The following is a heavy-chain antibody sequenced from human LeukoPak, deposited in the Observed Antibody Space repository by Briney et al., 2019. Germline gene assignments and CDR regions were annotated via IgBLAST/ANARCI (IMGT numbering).Heavy chain of an antibody. J-gene: IGHJ4*02. V-gene: IGHV7-4-1*02. D-gene: IGHD6-13*01. CDR1: GYTFTSYA. Sequence: EASVKVSCKASGYTFTSYAMNWVRQASGQGLEWMGWINTNTGNPTYAQGFTGRFVFSLDTSVSTAYLQISSLKAEDTAVYYCARDVGTRGYSSSWYFRWGQGTLVTVSS. CDR2: INTNTGNP. CDR3: ARDVGTRGYSSSWYFR.